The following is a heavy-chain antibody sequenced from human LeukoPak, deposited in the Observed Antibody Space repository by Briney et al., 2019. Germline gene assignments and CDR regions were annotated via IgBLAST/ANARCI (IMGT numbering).Heavy chain of an antibody. CDR3: AKQVRAGGGAGDYFDY. V-gene: IGHV3-30*02. D-gene: IGHD2-2*01. CDR1: AFTFSSYG. J-gene: IGHJ4*02. CDR2: IRTDGSKK. Sequence: PGGSLRLSCAASAFTFSSYGMHCDSQAPGKGMEWVAFIRTDGSKKYHANSVKGRFTMSRENSKNKLYLQRNSLGVEDTAVYYGAKQVRAGGGAGDYFDYWGQGTLVTVSS.